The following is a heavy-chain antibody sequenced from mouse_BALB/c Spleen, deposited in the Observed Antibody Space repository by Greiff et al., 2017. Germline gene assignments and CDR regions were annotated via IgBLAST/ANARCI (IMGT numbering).Heavy chain of an antibody. D-gene: IGHD3-2*02. Sequence: EVNVVESGGGLVKPGGSLKLSCAASGFTFSDYYMYWVRQTPEKRLEWVATISDGGSYTYYPDSVKGRFTISRDNAKNNLYLQMSSLKSEDTAMYYCARDQGPFAYWGQGTLVTVSA. V-gene: IGHV5-4*02. CDR2: ISDGGSYT. CDR3: ARDQGPFAY. J-gene: IGHJ3*01. CDR1: GFTFSDYY.